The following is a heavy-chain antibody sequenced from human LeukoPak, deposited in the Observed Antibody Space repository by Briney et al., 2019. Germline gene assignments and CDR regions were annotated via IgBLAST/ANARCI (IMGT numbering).Heavy chain of an antibody. Sequence: GGSLRLSCAASGFTFSSYGMHWVRQAPGKGLEWVAVISYDGSNKYYADSVKGRFTISRDNSKNTLYLQMGSLRAEDMAVYYCARARGPVVAATYMDVWGKGTTVTVSS. V-gene: IGHV3-30*03. CDR3: ARARGPVVAATYMDV. D-gene: IGHD2-15*01. J-gene: IGHJ6*03. CDR2: ISYDGSNK. CDR1: GFTFSSYG.